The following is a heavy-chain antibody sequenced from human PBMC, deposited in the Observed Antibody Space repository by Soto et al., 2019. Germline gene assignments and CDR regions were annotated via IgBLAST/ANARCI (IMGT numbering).Heavy chain of an antibody. D-gene: IGHD3-10*01. CDR1: GYSFTSYW. CDR3: ARSGGSGSYSPNYYYYGMDV. J-gene: IGHJ6*02. Sequence: GESLKISCKGSGYSFTSYWIGWVRQMPGKGLEWMGIIYPGDSDTRYSPSFQGQVTISADKSISTAYLQWSSLKASDTAMYYCARSGGSGSYSPNYYYYGMDVWSQGTTVTVSS. CDR2: IYPGDSDT. V-gene: IGHV5-51*01.